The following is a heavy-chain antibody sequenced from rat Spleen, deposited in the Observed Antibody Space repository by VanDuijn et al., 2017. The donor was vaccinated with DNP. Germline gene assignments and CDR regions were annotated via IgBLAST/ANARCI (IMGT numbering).Heavy chain of an antibody. Sequence: EVQLVESGGGLVQPGRSLILSCAASGFTFTDYNMAWVRQSPEKGLEWVATVSYEGRNTYYGYFVKGRFTISRDNAKNSLYLQMNSLRSEDTATYFCARQALRRLYWFAYWGQGTLVTVSS. J-gene: IGHJ3*01. CDR3: ARQALRRLYWFAY. CDR2: VSYEGRNT. V-gene: IGHV5-22*01. CDR1: GFTFTDYN. D-gene: IGHD1-11*01.